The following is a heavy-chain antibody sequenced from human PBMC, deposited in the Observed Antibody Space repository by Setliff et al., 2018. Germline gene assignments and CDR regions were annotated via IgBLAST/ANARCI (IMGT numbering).Heavy chain of an antibody. J-gene: IGHJ4*02. CDR1: GGTFSYYY. D-gene: IGHD1-20*01. V-gene: IGHV4-34*01. CDR2: INHSGST. CDR3: ARGRNIKLRLLDS. Sequence: SETLSLTCAASGGTFSYYYWTWIRQPPGKGLEWIGEINHSGSTSDNPSLESRVTISIDTSKNQFSLNLRYVTAADTGLYYCARGRNIKLRLLDSWGQGKLVTVSS.